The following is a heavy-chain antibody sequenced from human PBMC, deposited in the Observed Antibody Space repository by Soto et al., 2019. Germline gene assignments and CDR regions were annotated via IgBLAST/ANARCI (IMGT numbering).Heavy chain of an antibody. V-gene: IGHV3-33*01. D-gene: IGHD1-26*01. CDR3: ARDIRSGSDTPFDY. J-gene: IGHJ4*02. CDR2: IWYDGSNK. CDR1: GFTFSSYG. Sequence: QVQLVESGGGVVQPGRSLRLSCAASGFTFSSYGMHWVRQAPGKGLEWVAVIWYDGSNKYYADSVKGRFTISRDNSKNTLYLQMNSLRAEDTAVYYCARDIRSGSDTPFDYWGQGTLVTVSS.